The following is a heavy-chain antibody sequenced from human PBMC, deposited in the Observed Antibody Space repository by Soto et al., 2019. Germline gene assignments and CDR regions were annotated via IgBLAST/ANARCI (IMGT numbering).Heavy chain of an antibody. J-gene: IGHJ6*02. V-gene: IGHV1-69*06. CDR2: IIPIFGTA. CDR3: AREESSSSAYFYGMDV. D-gene: IGHD6-6*01. Sequence: QVQLVQSGAEVKKPGSSVTVSCKASGGTFSSYAISWVRQAPGQGLEWMGGIIPIFGTANYTQKFQGRVPITADKSTSTAYMELISLRSEDTAVYYGAREESSSSAYFYGMDVWGQGTTVTVSS. CDR1: GGTFSSYA.